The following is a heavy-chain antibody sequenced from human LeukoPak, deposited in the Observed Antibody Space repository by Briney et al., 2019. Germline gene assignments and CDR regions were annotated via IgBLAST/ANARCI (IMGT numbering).Heavy chain of an antibody. J-gene: IGHJ3*02. CDR3: ARGVGYGSGTAPHAFDI. V-gene: IGHV4-59*01. D-gene: IGHD3-10*01. CDR2: IYYSGST. Sequence: SETLSLTCTVSGGSISSYYWSWIRQPPGKGLEWIGYIYYSGSTNYNPSLESRVTISVDTSKNQFSLKLSSVTAADTAVYYCARGVGYGSGTAPHAFDIWGQGTMVTVSS. CDR1: GGSISSYY.